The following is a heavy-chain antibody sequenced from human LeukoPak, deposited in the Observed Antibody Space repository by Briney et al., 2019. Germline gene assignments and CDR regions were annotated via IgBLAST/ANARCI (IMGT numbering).Heavy chain of an antibody. V-gene: IGHV3-64*02. CDR3: TRDKYNDFWSGHSPPDY. CDR2: ISGNGSST. Sequence: GGSLRLSCEASGFTFSTNAIHWVRQAPGQGLQYVSAISGNGSSTYYADSVKGRFTISRDNSKNTVYLQMGSLRAEDMAVYYCTRDKYNDFWSGHSPPDYWGQGTLVTVSS. J-gene: IGHJ4*02. CDR1: GFTFSTNA. D-gene: IGHD3-3*01.